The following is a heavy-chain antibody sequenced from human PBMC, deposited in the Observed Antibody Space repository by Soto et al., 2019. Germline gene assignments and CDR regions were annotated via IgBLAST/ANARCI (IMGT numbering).Heavy chain of an antibody. J-gene: IGHJ3*02. CDR1: GFIFSTYA. D-gene: IGHD2-2*01. CDR3: ARDQGIVLVPTWAFDI. CDR2: ISYDGINK. Sequence: QVQLVESGGGVVQPGRSLRLSCAASGFIFSTYAMHWVRQAPGKGLEWVALISYDGINKYYADSVKGRFTISRDDSKNTLYLQMNSLRSEDTAVYYCARDQGIVLVPTWAFDIWGLGTMVTVSS. V-gene: IGHV3-30-3*01.